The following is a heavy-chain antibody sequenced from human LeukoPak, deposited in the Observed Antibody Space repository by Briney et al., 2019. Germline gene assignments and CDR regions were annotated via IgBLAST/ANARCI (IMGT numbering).Heavy chain of an antibody. CDR2: IYYSGST. Sequence: SETLSLTCTVSGGSVSSGSYYWSWIRQPPGKGLEWIGYIYYSGSTNYNPSLKSRVTISVDTSKNQFSLRLSSVTAADTALFFCARGYDIDVWGQGTTVTVSS. CDR3: ARGYDIDV. V-gene: IGHV4-61*01. CDR1: GGSVSSGSYY. J-gene: IGHJ6*02.